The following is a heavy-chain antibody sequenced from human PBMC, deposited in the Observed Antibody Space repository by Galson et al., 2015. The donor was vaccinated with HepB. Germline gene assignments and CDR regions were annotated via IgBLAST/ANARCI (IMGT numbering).Heavy chain of an antibody. CDR3: AREREFYIDV. CDR1: GFSFSVYS. CDR2: ISSSSSGI. J-gene: IGHJ6*03. Sequence: SLRLSCAASGFSFSVYSMNWVRQAPGKGLEWISYISSSSSGIYYADSVKGRLTISRDNAKNLLYLQMNSLRAEDMAVYYCAREREFYIDVWGKETTVTVSS. V-gene: IGHV3-48*01.